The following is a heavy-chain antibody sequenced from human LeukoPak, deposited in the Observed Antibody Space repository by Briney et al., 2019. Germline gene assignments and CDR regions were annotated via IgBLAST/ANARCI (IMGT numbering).Heavy chain of an antibody. V-gene: IGHV5-51*01. CDR3: AITTYYYDSSGYYSDY. CDR1: GYSFTSYW. CDR2: IYPGDSDT. D-gene: IGHD3-22*01. J-gene: IGHJ4*02. Sequence: GKSLKISCKGSGYSFTSYWIGWVRQMPGKGLEWMGIIYPGDSDTRYSPSFQGQVTISADKSISTAYLQWSSLKASDIAMYYCAITTYYYDSSGYYSDYWGQGTLVTVSS.